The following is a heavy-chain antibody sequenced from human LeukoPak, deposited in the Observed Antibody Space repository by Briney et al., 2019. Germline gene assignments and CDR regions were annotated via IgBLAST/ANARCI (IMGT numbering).Heavy chain of an antibody. D-gene: IGHD3-22*01. J-gene: IGHJ3*02. CDR2: IYSGGST. CDR3: AEDSSGYNDAFDI. Sequence: GGSLRLSCAASGFTFSSYWMSWVRQAPGKGLEWVSVIYSGGSTYYADSVKGRFTISRDNSKNTLYLQMNSLRAEDTAVYYCAEDSSGYNDAFDIWGQGTMVTVSS. V-gene: IGHV3-53*01. CDR1: GFTFSSYW.